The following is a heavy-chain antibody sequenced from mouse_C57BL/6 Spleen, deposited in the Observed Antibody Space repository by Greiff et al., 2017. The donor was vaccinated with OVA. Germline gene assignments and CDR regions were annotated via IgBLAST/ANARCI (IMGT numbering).Heavy chain of an antibody. CDR2: ISNGGGST. J-gene: IGHJ4*01. Sequence: EVKLMESGGGLVQPGGSLKLSCAASGFTFSDYYMYWVRQTPEKRLEWVAYISNGGGSTYYPDTVKGRFTISRDNAKNTLYLQMSRLKSEDTAMYYCARQSYYDYDGAMDYWGQGTSVTVSS. CDR1: GFTFSDYY. D-gene: IGHD2-4*01. V-gene: IGHV5-12*01. CDR3: ARQSYYDYDGAMDY.